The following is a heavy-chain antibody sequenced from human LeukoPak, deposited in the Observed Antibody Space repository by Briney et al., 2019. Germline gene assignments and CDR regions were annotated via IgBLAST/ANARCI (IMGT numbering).Heavy chain of an antibody. CDR1: GYTFTAYY. D-gene: IGHD6-19*01. CDR3: ARDPARGFSSGWRNWFDP. J-gene: IGHJ5*02. CDR2: INPNSGGT. V-gene: IGHV1-2*06. Sequence: GASVKVSCKASGYTFTAYYMHWVRQAPGQGLEWMGRINPNSGGTNYAQKFQGRVTMTRDTSISTAYMELSRLRSDDTAVYYCARDPARGFSSGWRNWFDPWGQGTLVTVSS.